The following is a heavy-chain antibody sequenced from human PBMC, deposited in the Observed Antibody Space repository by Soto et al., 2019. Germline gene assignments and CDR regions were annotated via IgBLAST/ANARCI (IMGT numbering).Heavy chain of an antibody. V-gene: IGHV6-1*01. CDR2: TYYRPNWYN. CDR3: AREYTHFDY. CDR1: GDSVSSNSAA. J-gene: IGHJ4*02. Sequence: SQTLSLTCAISGDSVSSNSAAWSWIRQSPSRGLEWLGRTYYRPNWYNDFAISVKSRITINPDTSKNQFSLQLNSVTPEDTAVYYCAREYTHFDYWGQGTLVTVSS. D-gene: IGHD2-2*02.